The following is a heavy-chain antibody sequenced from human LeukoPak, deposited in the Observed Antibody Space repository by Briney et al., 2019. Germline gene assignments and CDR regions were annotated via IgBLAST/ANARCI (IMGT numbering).Heavy chain of an antibody. Sequence: GGSLRLXCATSGFSFSSHGIHWHRQAPGKGLESVAFIRYDGNNEFYADSVKGRFTISRDNSKNTLYLQMNSLKPEDTAVYYCAKVMARGITSTPDYWGQGTLVTVSS. J-gene: IGHJ4*02. D-gene: IGHD3-10*01. V-gene: IGHV3-30*02. CDR1: GFSFSSHG. CDR2: IRYDGNNE. CDR3: AKVMARGITSTPDY.